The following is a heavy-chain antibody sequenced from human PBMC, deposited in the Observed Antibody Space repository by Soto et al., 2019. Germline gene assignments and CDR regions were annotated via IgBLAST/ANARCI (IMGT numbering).Heavy chain of an antibody. CDR1: GRNLNNYS. V-gene: IGHV3-33*06. CDR2: LWYDGNRK. CDR3: AKENTPPYFDS. Sequence: PGGTVKLSCAATGRNLNNYSNHWVRHAPGKGLEGVAHLWYDGNRKTYVDSVKGRFTISRDSSTNTVYLQMSGLRVEDAAVYYCAKENTPPYFDSWGQGALVTVSS. J-gene: IGHJ4*02. D-gene: IGHD2-15*01.